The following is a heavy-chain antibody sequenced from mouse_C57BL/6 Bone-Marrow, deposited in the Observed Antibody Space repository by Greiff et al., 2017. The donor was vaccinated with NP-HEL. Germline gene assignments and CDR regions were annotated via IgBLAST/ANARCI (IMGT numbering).Heavy chain of an antibody. D-gene: IGHD2-3*01. J-gene: IGHJ4*01. CDR2: IYPRDGST. CDR3: ARPIYDGYYDYAMDY. CDR1: GYTFTDHT. V-gene: IGHV1-78*01. Sequence: VQLQQSDAELVKPGASVKISCKVSGYTFTDHTIHWMKQRPEQGLEWIGYIYPRDGSTTYNEKFKGKATLTADKSSSTAYMQLNSLTSEDSAVYFCARPIYDGYYDYAMDYWGQGTSVTVSS.